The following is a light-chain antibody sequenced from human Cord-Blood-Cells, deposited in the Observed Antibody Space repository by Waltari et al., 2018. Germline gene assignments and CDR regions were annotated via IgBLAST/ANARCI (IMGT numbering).Light chain of an antibody. CDR1: SGSIASHY. J-gene: IGLJ3*02. V-gene: IGLV6-57*01. CDR3: QSYDSSNQV. Sequence: NFMLTQPHSVSASPGKTVTISCPRSSGSIASHYVPWYQQRPGSSPTTVIYEDNQRPSGVPDRFSGSIDSSSNSASLTISGLKTEDEADYYCQSYDSSNQVFGGGTKLTVL. CDR2: EDN.